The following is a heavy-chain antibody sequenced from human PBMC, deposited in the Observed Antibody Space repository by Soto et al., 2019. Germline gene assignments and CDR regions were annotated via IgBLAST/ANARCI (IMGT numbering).Heavy chain of an antibody. CDR3: VGGQYYFDY. D-gene: IGHD3-10*01. J-gene: IGHJ4*02. V-gene: IGHV3-30*03. CDR2: ISYDGSNR. Sequence: QVQLVESGGGVVQPGRSLRLSCAASGFPFTTYGMHWVREGPGKELEWVAVISYDGSNRYYADSVKGRFTISRDNSKNTLYLQMNDLRPEDTALYYCVGGQYYFDYRGQGTLVTVSS. CDR1: GFPFTTYG.